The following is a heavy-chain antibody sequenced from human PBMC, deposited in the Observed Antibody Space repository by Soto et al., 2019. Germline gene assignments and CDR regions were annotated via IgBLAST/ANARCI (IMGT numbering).Heavy chain of an antibody. CDR3: AKDIREYSSGWTYFDY. J-gene: IGHJ4*01. Sequence: GGSLRLSCAASGFTFHDYAMHWVRQGHGKGLEWVSGITWNSGSIDYADSVKGRFTISRDNAKNSLYLQMNSLRPEDTALYYCAKDIREYSSGWTYFDYWGHGTLVTVSS. V-gene: IGHV3-9*01. CDR1: GFTFHDYA. CDR2: ITWNSGSI. D-gene: IGHD6-19*01.